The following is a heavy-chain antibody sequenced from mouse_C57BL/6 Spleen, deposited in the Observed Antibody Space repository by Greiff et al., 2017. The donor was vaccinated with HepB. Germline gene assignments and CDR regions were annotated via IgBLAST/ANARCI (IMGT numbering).Heavy chain of an antibody. CDR2: INPDNGGT. V-gene: IGHV1-26*01. D-gene: IGHD3-2*02. Sequence: EVLLVESGPELVKPGASVKISCKASGYTFTDYYMNWVKQSHGKSLEWIGDINPDNGGTSYNQKFKGKATLTVDKSSSTAYMELRSLTSEDSAVYYCARQAFAYWGQGTLVTVSA. CDR3: ARQAFAY. J-gene: IGHJ3*01. CDR1: GYTFTDYY.